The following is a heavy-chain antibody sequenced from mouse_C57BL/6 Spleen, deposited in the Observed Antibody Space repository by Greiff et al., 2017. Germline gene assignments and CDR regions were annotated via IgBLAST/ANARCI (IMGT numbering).Heavy chain of an antibody. V-gene: IGHV5-4*01. Sequence: EVKVVESGGGLVKPGGSLKLSCAASGFTFSSYAMSWVRQTPETRLEWVATISDGGSYTYYPDNVKGRFTISRDNAKNNLYLQMSHLKSEDTAMYYCAREGDWYLDVWGTGTTVTVSS. CDR3: AREGDWYLDV. J-gene: IGHJ1*03. CDR2: ISDGGSYT. CDR1: GFTFSSYA.